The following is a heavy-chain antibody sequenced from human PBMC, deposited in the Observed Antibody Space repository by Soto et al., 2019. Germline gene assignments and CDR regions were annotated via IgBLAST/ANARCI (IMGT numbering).Heavy chain of an antibody. D-gene: IGHD3-3*01. J-gene: IGHJ6*03. Sequence: SETLSLTCAVYGGSFSGYYWSWIRQPPGKGLEWIGEINHSGSTNYNPSLKSRVTISVDTSKNQFSLKLSSVTAADTAVYYCARTGPFRSGFGRTVSYYYMDVWGKGTTVTVS. V-gene: IGHV4-34*01. CDR1: GGSFSGYY. CDR2: INHSGST. CDR3: ARTGPFRSGFGRTVSYYYMDV.